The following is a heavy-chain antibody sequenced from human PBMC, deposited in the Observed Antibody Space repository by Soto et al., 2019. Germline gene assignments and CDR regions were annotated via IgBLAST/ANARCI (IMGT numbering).Heavy chain of an antibody. CDR2: ISAYNGNT. V-gene: IGHV1-18*04. Sequence: ASVKVSCKASGYTFTSYGISWVRQAPGQGLEWMGWISAYNGNTNYAQKLQGRVTMTTDTTTSTAYVELRSLRFDDTVVYYCARDRNYCDSSGYYLIEYVQHWGQGTLVTVSS. CDR3: ARDRNYCDSSGYYLIEYVQH. CDR1: GYTFTSYG. J-gene: IGHJ1*01. D-gene: IGHD3-22*01.